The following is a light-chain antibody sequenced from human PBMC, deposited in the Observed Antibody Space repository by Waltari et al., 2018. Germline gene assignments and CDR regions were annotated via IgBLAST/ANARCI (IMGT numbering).Light chain of an antibody. J-gene: IGKJ3*01. Sequence: DIQMPQSPSSLSASGGDRVTITCRASQNINNYLNWYQQKPGKAPKLLIYASSNLQGGVPSRFSGDGSGTDFTLTISTLQPEDFATYYCQQSSSSPITFGPGTKVDVK. CDR3: QQSSSSPIT. CDR2: ASS. CDR1: QNINNY. V-gene: IGKV1-39*01.